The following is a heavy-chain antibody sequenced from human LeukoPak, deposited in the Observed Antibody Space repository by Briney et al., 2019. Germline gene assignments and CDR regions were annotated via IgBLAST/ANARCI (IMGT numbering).Heavy chain of an antibody. J-gene: IGHJ4*02. V-gene: IGHV4-39*01. Sequence: SETLSLTCTVSGGSISSSSYYWGWIRQPPGKGLEWIGSIYYSGSTYYNPSLKSRVTISVDTSKNQFSLKLSSVTAADTAVYYCARQGGPQYYDILTGYYTEYYFDYWGQGTLVTVSS. CDR2: IYYSGST. CDR3: ARQGGPQYYDILTGYYTEYYFDY. D-gene: IGHD3-9*01. CDR1: GGSISSSSYY.